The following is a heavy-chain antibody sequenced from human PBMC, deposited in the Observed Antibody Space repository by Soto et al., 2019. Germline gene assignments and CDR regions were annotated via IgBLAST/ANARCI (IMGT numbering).Heavy chain of an antibody. D-gene: IGHD1-1*01. J-gene: IGHJ4*02. Sequence: SETLSLTCTVSGGTISSYYWSWIRQPPGKGLEWIGYIYYSGSTNYNPSLKSRVSISVDTSKNQFSLKLSSVTAADAAVYYCARANWNDACYFDYWGQGTLVTVSS. CDR2: IYYSGST. CDR1: GGTISSYY. V-gene: IGHV4-59*01. CDR3: ARANWNDACYFDY.